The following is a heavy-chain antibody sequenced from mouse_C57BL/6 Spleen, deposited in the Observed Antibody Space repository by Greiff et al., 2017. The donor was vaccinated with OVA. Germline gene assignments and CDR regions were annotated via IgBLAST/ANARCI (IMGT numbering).Heavy chain of an antibody. J-gene: IGHJ3*01. V-gene: IGHV1-52*01. D-gene: IGHD2-5*01. CDR2: IDPSDSET. CDR3: ARSDSNYVAWFAY. Sequence: VQLKQPGAELVRPGSSVKLSCKASGYTFTSYWMHWVKQRPIQGLEWIGNIDPSDSETHYNQKFKDKATLTVDKSSSTAYMQLSSLTSEDSAVYYCARSDSNYVAWFAYWGQGTLVTVSA. CDR1: GYTFTSYW.